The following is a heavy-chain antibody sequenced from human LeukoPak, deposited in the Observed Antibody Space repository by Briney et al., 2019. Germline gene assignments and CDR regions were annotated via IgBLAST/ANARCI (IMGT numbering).Heavy chain of an antibody. J-gene: IGHJ6*02. D-gene: IGHD6-19*01. CDR3: ARDGSSGWAIYYYYGMDV. Sequence: ASVKVSCKASGYTFTSYGISWVRQAPGQGLEWMGWISAYNGNTNYAQKLQGRVTMTTDTSTSTAYMELRSLRSDDTAVYYCARDGSSGWAIYYYYGMDVWGQGTTVTVSS. CDR1: GYTFTSYG. CDR2: ISAYNGNT. V-gene: IGHV1-18*01.